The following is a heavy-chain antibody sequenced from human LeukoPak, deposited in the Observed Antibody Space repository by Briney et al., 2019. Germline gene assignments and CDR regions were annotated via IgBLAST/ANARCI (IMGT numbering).Heavy chain of an antibody. CDR2: ISGSGGST. J-gene: IGHJ4*02. CDR1: GFTFSSYA. Sequence: PGGSLRLSCAASGFTFSSYAMSWVRQAPGKGLEWVSAISGSGGSTYYADSVKGRSTISRDNSKNTLYLQMNSLRAEDTAVYYCARDPTLSRWFVVWGQGTLVTVSS. V-gene: IGHV3-23*01. CDR3: ARDPTLSRWFVV. D-gene: IGHD2-15*01.